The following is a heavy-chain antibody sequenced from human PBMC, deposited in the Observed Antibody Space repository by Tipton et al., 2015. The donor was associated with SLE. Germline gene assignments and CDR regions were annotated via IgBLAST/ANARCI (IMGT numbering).Heavy chain of an antibody. CDR3: ARDQEMSTSEDWFDP. D-gene: IGHD5-24*01. J-gene: IGHJ5*02. V-gene: IGHV4-59*11. CDR1: GGSITSHY. Sequence: LVKPSETLSLTCTVSGGSITSHYWSWIRQPPGKGLEWIGCMFHTGDTNYNPSLKSRVTISVDTSKNQFSLKLTSVTAADTAVYYCARDQEMSTSEDWFDPWGQGTLVTVSS. CDR2: MFHTGDT.